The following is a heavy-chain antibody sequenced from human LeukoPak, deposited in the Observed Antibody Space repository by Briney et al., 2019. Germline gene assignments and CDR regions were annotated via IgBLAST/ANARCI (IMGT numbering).Heavy chain of an antibody. Sequence: NPSETLSLTCAVYGGSFSGYYWSWIRQPPGKGLEWIGEINHSGSTNYNPSLKSRVTISVDTSKNQFSLKLSSVTAADTAVYYCARRRTPRITMVRGVSPFDPWGQGTLVTVSS. CDR3: ARRRTPRITMVRGVSPFDP. J-gene: IGHJ5*02. CDR2: INHSGST. D-gene: IGHD3-10*01. V-gene: IGHV4-34*01. CDR1: GGSFSGYY.